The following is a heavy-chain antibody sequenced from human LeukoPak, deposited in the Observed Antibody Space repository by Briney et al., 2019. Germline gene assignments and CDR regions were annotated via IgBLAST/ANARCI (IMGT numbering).Heavy chain of an antibody. CDR1: GFTVSSNY. D-gene: IGHD1-26*01. J-gene: IGHJ4*02. CDR2: IYSGGST. V-gene: IGHV3-66*02. CDR3: ARMWPGRIGGSLGSSDY. Sequence: GGSLRLSCAASGFTVSSNYMSWVRQAPGKGLEWVSVIYSGGSTYYADSVKGRFTISRDNSKNTLYLQMNSLRAEDTAVYYCARMWPGRIGGSLGSSDYWGQGTLVTVSS.